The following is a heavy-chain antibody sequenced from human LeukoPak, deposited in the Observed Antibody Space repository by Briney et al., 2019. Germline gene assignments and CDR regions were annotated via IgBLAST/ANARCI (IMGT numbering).Heavy chain of an antibody. CDR1: GFTFSNYG. CDR2: ISCSGGST. V-gene: IGHV3-23*01. CDR3: AKFPPECFDP. D-gene: IGHD3-3*01. Sequence: GGSQRLSCAASGFTFSNYGMSWVRQAPGKGLEWVSAISCSGGSTYYADSVKGRFTISRDNSKNTVYLQMNSLRAEDTAVYYCAKFPPECFDPWGQGTLVTVSS. J-gene: IGHJ5*02.